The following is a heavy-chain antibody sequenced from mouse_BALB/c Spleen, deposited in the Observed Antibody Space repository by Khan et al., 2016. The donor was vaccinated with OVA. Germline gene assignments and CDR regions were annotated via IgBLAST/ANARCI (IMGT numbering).Heavy chain of an antibody. CDR3: ARPPYFANTPDH. J-gene: IGHJ4*01. D-gene: IGHD2-10*01. Sequence: QVQLKQSGPELKKPGETVKISCKASGYSFTNYGMNWVKQSPGKALKWMGWINTYTGKPTYADDFKGRFAFSLETSASTAYLQINNLKNDDTATYFGARPPYFANTPDHWGQGTSGTVSS. CDR2: INTYTGKP. CDR1: GYSFTNYG. V-gene: IGHV9-3-1*01.